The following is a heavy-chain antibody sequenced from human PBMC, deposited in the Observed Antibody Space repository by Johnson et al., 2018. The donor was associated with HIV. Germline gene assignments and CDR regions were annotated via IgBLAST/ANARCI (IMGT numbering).Heavy chain of an antibody. V-gene: IGHV3-30*14. J-gene: IGHJ3*01. CDR1: GFTFSSYA. CDR2: ISYDGSNQ. CDR3: ARAYTYGAFDL. D-gene: IGHD3-16*01. Sequence: QVQLVESGGGVVQPGRSLRLSCAASGFTFSSYAMHWVRQAPGKGLQWVAVISYDGSNQYFADSVKGRFTMSRDNAKNSLYLQMNSLRAEDTAVYFCARAYTYGAFDLWGQGTLVTVSS.